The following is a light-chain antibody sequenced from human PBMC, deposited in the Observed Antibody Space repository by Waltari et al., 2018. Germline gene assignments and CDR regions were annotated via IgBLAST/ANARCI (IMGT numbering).Light chain of an antibody. CDR3: QQYYSDPLT. Sequence: AIRMAQSPSSFPASTGDRVTITCRASQHIAGYLAWYQQKPGKAPKLLIYAASTLQSGAPSRFSGSGSGTDFTLTISCLQSEDFATYYCQQYYSDPLTFGGGTKVEIK. J-gene: IGKJ4*01. CDR1: QHIAGY. V-gene: IGKV1-8*01. CDR2: AAS.